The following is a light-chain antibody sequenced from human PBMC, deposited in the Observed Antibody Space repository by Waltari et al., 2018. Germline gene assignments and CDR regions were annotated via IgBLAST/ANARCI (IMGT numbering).Light chain of an antibody. CDR3: QQYDSYPFT. CDR2: GAS. J-gene: IGKJ3*01. V-gene: IGKV1-16*02. CDR1: QGIRNS. Sequence: DIQMTQSPSSLSASVGDRVTITCRASQGIRNSLGWFQQRPGKAPKSLIYGASNLQRGVPSKFSGSGSGTDFTLTINSLQPEDFATYYCQQYDSYPFTFGPGTKVDI.